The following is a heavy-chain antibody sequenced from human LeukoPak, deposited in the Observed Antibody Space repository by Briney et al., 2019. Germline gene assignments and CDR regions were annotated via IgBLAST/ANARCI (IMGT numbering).Heavy chain of an antibody. CDR1: GYTSTSYG. Sequence: ASVKVSCKASGYTSTSYGISWVRQAPGQGLEWMGWISAYNGNTNYAQKLQGRVTMTTDTSTSTAYMELRSLRSDDTAVYYCARDGRFGDYYDSSGYYYTFDYWGQGTLVTVSS. J-gene: IGHJ4*02. V-gene: IGHV1-18*01. D-gene: IGHD3-22*01. CDR2: ISAYNGNT. CDR3: ARDGRFGDYYDSSGYYYTFDY.